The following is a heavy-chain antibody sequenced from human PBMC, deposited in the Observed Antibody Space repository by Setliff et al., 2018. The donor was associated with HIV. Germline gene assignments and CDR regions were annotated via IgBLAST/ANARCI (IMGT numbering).Heavy chain of an antibody. J-gene: IGHJ6*03. CDR2: IDSNNGNR. CDR1: GYTLTELS. Sequence: ASVKVSCKISGYTLTELSIHWVRQAPGQGLEWMGWIDSNNGNRNFAQKFRGRVTMTTDLSTNTAYMEVRSLSFDDTAVYYCVRLTADRTNYYYYMDVWGKGTTVTVSS. CDR3: VRLTADRTNYYYYMDV. D-gene: IGHD2-8*01. V-gene: IGHV1-18*01.